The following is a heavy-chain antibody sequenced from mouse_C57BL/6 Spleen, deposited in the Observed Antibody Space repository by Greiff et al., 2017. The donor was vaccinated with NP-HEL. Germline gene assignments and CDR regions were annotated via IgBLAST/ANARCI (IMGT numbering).Heavy chain of an antibody. J-gene: IGHJ1*03. Sequence: EVKLVESGGGLVQPGGSLSLSCAASGFTFTDYYMSWVRQPPGKALEWLGFIRNKANGYTTEYSASVKGRFTISRDTSQSILYLQMNALRAEGSATYYCARSLRVYWYFDVWGTGTTVTVSS. D-gene: IGHD3-2*02. CDR1: GFTFTDYY. V-gene: IGHV7-3*01. CDR3: ARSLRVYWYFDV. CDR2: IRNKANGYTT.